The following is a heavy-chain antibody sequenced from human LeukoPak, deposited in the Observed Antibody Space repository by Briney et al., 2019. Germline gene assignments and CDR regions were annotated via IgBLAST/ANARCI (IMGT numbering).Heavy chain of an antibody. CDR2: MSPNSGNT. Sequence: EASVKVSCKASGYTFTSYDINWVRQATGQGLEWMGWMSPNSGNTGYAQKLQGRVTMTTDTSTSTAYMELRSLRSGDTAVYYCARGRHELDMEVYGAPPVYWGQGTLVTVSS. D-gene: IGHD2-8*02. J-gene: IGHJ4*02. V-gene: IGHV1-8*01. CDR3: ARGRHELDMEVYGAPPVY. CDR1: GYTFTSYD.